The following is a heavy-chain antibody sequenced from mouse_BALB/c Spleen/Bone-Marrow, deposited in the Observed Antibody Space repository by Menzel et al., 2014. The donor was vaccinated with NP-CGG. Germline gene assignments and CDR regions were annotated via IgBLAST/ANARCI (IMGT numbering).Heavy chain of an antibody. CDR2: INPSSGYT. J-gene: IGHJ2*01. D-gene: IGHD2-3*01. CDR3: ARRDDGYVVMDY. CDR1: GYTFTTYT. Sequence: QVQLTESGAELARPGASVKMSCRASGYTFTTYTIHWVRQRPGQGLEWIGYINPSSGYTNYIQKFKDKATLTADKSSSTAYMQLSSLTSEDSAVYYCARRDDGYVVMDYWGQGTTLTVSS. V-gene: IGHV1-4*01.